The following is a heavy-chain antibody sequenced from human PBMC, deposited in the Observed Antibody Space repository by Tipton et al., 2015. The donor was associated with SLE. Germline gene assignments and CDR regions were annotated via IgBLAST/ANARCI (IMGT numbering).Heavy chain of an antibody. CDR3: AREPVYYYYYMDV. Sequence: TLSLTCNVSGGSISSSSYYWGWIRQPPGKGLEWIGSMFYSGTTYYNPSLKSRFTISVDTSKNQFSLKLSSVTAADTAVYYCAREPVYYYYYMDVWGKGTTVTVSS. CDR1: GGSISSSSYY. J-gene: IGHJ6*03. CDR2: MFYSGTT. V-gene: IGHV4-39*07.